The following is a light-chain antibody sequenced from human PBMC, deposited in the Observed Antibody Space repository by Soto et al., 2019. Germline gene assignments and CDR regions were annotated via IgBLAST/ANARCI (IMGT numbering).Light chain of an antibody. V-gene: IGLV2-14*01. Sequence: QSALTQPASVSGSPGQSITISCTGTSTDVGDSNHVSWYQHHPGKAPKLIIYEGSYRPSGVSNRFSGSKSAYTASLTISVLQAEDEADYYCNSQTTSGIRVFGTGTKLTVL. CDR2: EGS. CDR1: STDVGDSNH. CDR3: NSQTTSGIRV. J-gene: IGLJ1*01.